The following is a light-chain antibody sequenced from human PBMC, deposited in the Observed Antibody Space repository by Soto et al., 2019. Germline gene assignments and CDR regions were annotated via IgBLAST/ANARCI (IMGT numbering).Light chain of an antibody. V-gene: IGKV3-20*01. J-gene: IGKJ1*01. CDR1: QSLSSSD. Sequence: EIVLTQSPGTLSLSPGERATLSCRASQSLSSSDLAWYQQKPGQAPRLLIYGASSRASGIPDRFSGSGSGTDFPLTISRLEAEDFTVYYCQEYGSSRAFGQGTKGEIK. CDR2: GAS. CDR3: QEYGSSRA.